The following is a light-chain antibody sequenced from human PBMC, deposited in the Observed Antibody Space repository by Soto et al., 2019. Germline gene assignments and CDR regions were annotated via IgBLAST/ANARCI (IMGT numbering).Light chain of an antibody. CDR3: QQYGGSPGFT. CDR2: GAY. V-gene: IGKV3-20*01. Sequence: EIVLTQSPGTLSLSPGERATLSCRASQTACSNCLAWYQQKPGQAPRLLISGAYNRATGIPDRFSGSGSGTDFTLTISRLEPEDFAVYYYQQYGGSPGFTFGPGTRVDIK. J-gene: IGKJ3*01. CDR1: QTACSNC.